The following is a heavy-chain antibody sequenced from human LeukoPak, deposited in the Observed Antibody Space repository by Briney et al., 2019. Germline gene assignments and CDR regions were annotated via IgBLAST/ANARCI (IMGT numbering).Heavy chain of an antibody. D-gene: IGHD3-10*01. CDR3: ARAGGPITMVRGVIKNDY. Sequence: GASVKVSCKASGYTFTGYYMHWVRQAPGQGLEWMGRINPNSGGTNYAQKFQGRVTMTRDTSISTAYMELSRLRSDDTAVYYCARAGGPITMVRGVIKNDYWGQGTLVNVSS. V-gene: IGHV1-2*06. CDR1: GYTFTGYY. J-gene: IGHJ4*02. CDR2: INPNSGGT.